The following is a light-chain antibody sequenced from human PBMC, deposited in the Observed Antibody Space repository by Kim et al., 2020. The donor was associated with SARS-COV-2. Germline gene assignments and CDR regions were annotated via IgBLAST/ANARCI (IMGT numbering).Light chain of an antibody. CDR2: AAS. J-gene: IGKJ2*03. Sequence: LSPAERATLSCRATQSVSNRYLAWYQHKPGQAPRLVIYAASNRATGIPDRFSGTGSGADFTLTISRLEPEDFAVYYCHQYGNPPDSFGQGTKLEI. V-gene: IGKV3-20*01. CDR3: HQYGNPPDS. CDR1: QSVSNRY.